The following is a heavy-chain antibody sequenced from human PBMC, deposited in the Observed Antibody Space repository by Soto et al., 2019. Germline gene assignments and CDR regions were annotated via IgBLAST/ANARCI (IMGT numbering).Heavy chain of an antibody. CDR2: ISSSSSYI. CDR3: ARDMIVVVAATQEHYYGMDV. V-gene: IGHV3-21*01. Sequence: EVQLVESGEGLVKPGGSLRLSCAASGFTFSSYSMNWVRQAPGKGLEWVSSISSSSSYIYYADSVKGRFTISRDNAKNSLYLQMNSLRAEDTAVYYCARDMIVVVAATQEHYYGMDVWDQGTTVTVSS. D-gene: IGHD2-15*01. CDR1: GFTFSSYS. J-gene: IGHJ6*02.